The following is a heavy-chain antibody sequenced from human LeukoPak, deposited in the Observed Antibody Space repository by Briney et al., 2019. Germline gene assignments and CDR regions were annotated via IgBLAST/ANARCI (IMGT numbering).Heavy chain of an antibody. CDR2: IYISGST. D-gene: IGHD3/OR15-3a*01. J-gene: IGHJ5*02. V-gene: IGHV4-61*02. CDR3: ARQEIGLRSFDP. Sequence: PSETLSLTCTVSGGSISSASYYWSWIRQPAGKGLEWIGRIYISGSTNYNPSLKSRVTISVDTSKNQFSLNLSSVTAADTAVYYCARQEIGLRSFDPWGQGTLVTVSS. CDR1: GGSISSASYY.